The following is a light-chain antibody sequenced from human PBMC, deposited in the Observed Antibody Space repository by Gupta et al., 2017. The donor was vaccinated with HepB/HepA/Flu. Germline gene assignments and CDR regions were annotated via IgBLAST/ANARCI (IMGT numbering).Light chain of an antibody. Sequence: QSALTQPRTVSGSPGQSVAISCTGTSRDVGSYNSVSWYRQQPGQAPHLITYDVTRRPSGLPDRFSGSKSGTTASLTISGLQAEDAADYYCCSYAGSYSLVFGGGTKVTVL. V-gene: IGLV2-11*01. CDR1: SRDVGSYNS. J-gene: IGLJ3*02. CDR2: DVT. CDR3: CSYAGSYSLV.